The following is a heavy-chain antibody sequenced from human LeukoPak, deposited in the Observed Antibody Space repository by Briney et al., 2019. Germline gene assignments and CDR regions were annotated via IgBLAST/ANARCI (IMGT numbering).Heavy chain of an antibody. J-gene: IGHJ5*02. Sequence: PGGSLRLSCAASGFTFSSYEMSWVRQAPGKGLEWVANIKQDGSEKYYVDSVKGRFTISRDNAKNSLYLQMNSLRAEDTAVYYCAIYLSRWFDPWGQGTLVTVSS. CDR3: AIYLSRWFDP. V-gene: IGHV3-7*01. CDR2: IKQDGSEK. CDR1: GFTFSSYE. D-gene: IGHD2/OR15-2a*01.